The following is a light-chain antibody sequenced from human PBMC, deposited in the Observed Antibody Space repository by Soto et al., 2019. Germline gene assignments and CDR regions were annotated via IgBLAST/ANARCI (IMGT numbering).Light chain of an antibody. CDR2: GAS. J-gene: IGKJ4*01. CDR1: QSIAAY. CDR3: HQRSSWPLT. V-gene: IGKV3-11*01. Sequence: EIVLTQSPATLSLSPGERATLSCRASQSIAAYLAWYQQKPGQAPRLLIYGASNRAAGIPARFSGSGSGTDFTLTISSLEREDFAVYYCHQRSSWPLTFGGGTKV.